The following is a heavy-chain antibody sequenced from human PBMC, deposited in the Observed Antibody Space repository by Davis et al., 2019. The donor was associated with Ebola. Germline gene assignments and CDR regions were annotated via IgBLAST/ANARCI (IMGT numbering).Heavy chain of an antibody. V-gene: IGHV4-34*01. J-gene: IGHJ6*02. CDR1: GGSFSGYS. Sequence: MPSETLSLTCAVYGGSFSGYSWSWIRQPPGKGLEWIGYIYHSGSTYYNPSLKSRVTISVDTSKNQFSLKLSSVTAADTAVYYCARENRGYCSSTSCYPYYYYGMDVWGQGTTVTVSS. D-gene: IGHD2-2*01. CDR3: ARENRGYCSSTSCYPYYYYGMDV. CDR2: IYHSGST.